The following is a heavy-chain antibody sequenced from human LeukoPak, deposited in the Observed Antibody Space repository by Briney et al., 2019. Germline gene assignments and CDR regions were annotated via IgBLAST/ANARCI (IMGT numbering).Heavy chain of an antibody. Sequence: GASVKVSCKASGYTFTSYGISWVRQAPGQGLEWMGWISAYNGNTNYAQKLQGRVTMTTDTSTSTAYMELRSLRSDDTAVYYCARDWRKGGYPCFGYWGQGTLVTVSS. V-gene: IGHV1-18*01. CDR3: ARDWRKGGYPCFGY. J-gene: IGHJ4*02. CDR1: GYTFTSYG. D-gene: IGHD3-22*01. CDR2: ISAYNGNT.